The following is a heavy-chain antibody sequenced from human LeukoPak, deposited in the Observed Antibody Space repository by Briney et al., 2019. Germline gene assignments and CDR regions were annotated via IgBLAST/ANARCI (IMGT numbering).Heavy chain of an antibody. J-gene: IGHJ4*02. CDR3: TKRVKYGGTWDHFAD. CDR1: GFTFYKHP. V-gene: IGHV3-23*01. D-gene: IGHD1-26*01. Sequence: GALGISCAASGFTFYKHPKGRVRPAPGKGVGGGLTVNADGGNTYYADSVKGRFTISRDNSKSTLILQMNSPRVEDTALYYCTKRVKYGGTWDHFADWGQGTLVTVSS. CDR2: VNADGGNT.